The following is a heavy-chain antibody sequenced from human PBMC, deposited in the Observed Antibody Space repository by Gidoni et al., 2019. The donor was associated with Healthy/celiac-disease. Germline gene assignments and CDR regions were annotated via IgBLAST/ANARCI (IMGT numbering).Heavy chain of an antibody. CDR3: ARVDCSSTSCYRFGMDV. V-gene: IGHV3-21*01. J-gene: IGHJ6*02. CDR2: ISISSSYI. CDR1: GFTFSSYR. D-gene: IGHD2-2*02. Sequence: EVQLVESGGGLVKPGGSLRLSCAASGFTFSSYRMNWVRQAPGKGLELVSSISISSSYIYYADSGKGRFTISRDNAKNSLYLQMNSLRAEDTAVYYCARVDCSSTSCYRFGMDVWGQGTTVTVSS.